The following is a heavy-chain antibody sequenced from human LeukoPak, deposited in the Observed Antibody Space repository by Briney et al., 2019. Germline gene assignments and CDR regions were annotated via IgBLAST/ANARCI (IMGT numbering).Heavy chain of an antibody. D-gene: IGHD3-10*01. Sequence: PSETLSLTCTVSIGSKSRSYWSWIRQPAGKGLEWIGRIYTSGSTNYNPSLKSRVTMSVDTSKNQFSLKLSSVTAADTAVYYCARSSEYYGSGIFHLINAVYYYYYMDVWGKGTTVTVSS. CDR2: IYTSGST. J-gene: IGHJ6*03. CDR3: ARSSEYYGSGIFHLINAVYYYYYMDV. V-gene: IGHV4-4*07. CDR1: IGSKSRSY.